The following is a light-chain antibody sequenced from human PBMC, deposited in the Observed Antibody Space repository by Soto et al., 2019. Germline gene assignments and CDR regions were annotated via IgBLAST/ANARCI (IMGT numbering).Light chain of an antibody. J-gene: IGLJ1*01. CDR3: SSYEGCDNSLYV. CDR1: SSDVGLYNY. Sequence: QSVLTQPPSASGSPEQSVTISCTGTSSDVGLYNYVSWYQLHPGKAPKLMIYEVSKRPSGVPDRFSGSKSGNTASLTVSGLQAEYVADYYCSSYEGCDNSLYVFGTGTKVTVL. V-gene: IGLV2-8*01. CDR2: EVS.